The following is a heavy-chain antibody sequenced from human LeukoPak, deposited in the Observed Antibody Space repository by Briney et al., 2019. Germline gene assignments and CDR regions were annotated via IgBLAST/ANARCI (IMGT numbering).Heavy chain of an antibody. CDR1: GFTFSSYG. CDR2: IKQDGSEK. V-gene: IGHV3-7*03. J-gene: IGHJ4*02. Sequence: PGRSLRLSCAASGFTFSSYGMHWVRQAPGKGLEWVANIKQDGSEKNYVDSVKGRFTISRDNAKNSLYLQMNSLRAEDSAVYYCGASVFWWGQGTLVTVSS. CDR3: GASVFW. D-gene: IGHD3-3*01.